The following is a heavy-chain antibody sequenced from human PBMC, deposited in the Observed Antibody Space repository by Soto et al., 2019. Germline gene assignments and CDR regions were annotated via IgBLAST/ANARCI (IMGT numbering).Heavy chain of an antibody. CDR3: AKGKGVGATPDGANC. Sequence: EVQVLESGGGLVQPGGSLRLSCAASGFIFSNFGMNWVRQAPGKGLEWVSGVRSDGDTTYNAESVKGRFTVSRDTSRNTVYLQMNSLRAEDTAIYYCAKGKGVGATPDGANCWGQGTLVTVSS. J-gene: IGHJ4*02. D-gene: IGHD1-26*01. V-gene: IGHV3-23*01. CDR1: GFIFSNFG. CDR2: VRSDGDTT.